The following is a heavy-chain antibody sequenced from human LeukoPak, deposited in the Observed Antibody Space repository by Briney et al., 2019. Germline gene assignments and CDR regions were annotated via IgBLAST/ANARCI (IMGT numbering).Heavy chain of an antibody. D-gene: IGHD2-2*01. Sequence: ASVKVSCKASGYTFSGYYMHWVRQAPGQGHEWMGWISPKSGDTNYAQNFQGRVTMTRDTSISTAYMELSRLTTDDTAVYYCARGRDKTTSPAIDYWGQGTLVTVSS. CDR1: GYTFSGYY. J-gene: IGHJ4*02. CDR3: ARGRDKTTSPAIDY. V-gene: IGHV1-2*02. CDR2: ISPKSGDT.